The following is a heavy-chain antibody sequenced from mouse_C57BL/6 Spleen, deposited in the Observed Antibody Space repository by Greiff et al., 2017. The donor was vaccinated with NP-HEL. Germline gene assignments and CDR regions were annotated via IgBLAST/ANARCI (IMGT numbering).Heavy chain of an antibody. J-gene: IGHJ4*01. D-gene: IGHD1-1*01. CDR2: IRSKSNNYAT. CDR3: VRGGLKYYGSPYYYAMDY. Sequence: EVKLVESGGGLVQPKGSLKLSCAASGFSFNTYAMNWVRQAPGKGLEWVARIRSKSNNYATYYADSVKDRFTISRDDSESMLYLQMNNLKTEDTAMYYCVRGGLKYYGSPYYYAMDYWGQGTSVTVSS. CDR1: GFSFNTYA. V-gene: IGHV10-1*01.